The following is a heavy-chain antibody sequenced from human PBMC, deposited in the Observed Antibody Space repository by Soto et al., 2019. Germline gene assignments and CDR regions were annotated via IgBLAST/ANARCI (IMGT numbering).Heavy chain of an antibody. V-gene: IGHV3-21*01. CDR3: ARVGSSWYDYYYYYGMDV. Sequence: GGSLRLSCAASGFAFGDYAMHWVRQAPGKGLEWVSGISSSSSYIYYADSVKGRFTISRDNAKNSLYLQMNSLRAEDTAVYYCARVGSSWYDYYYYYGMDVWGQGTTVTVSS. CDR1: GFAFGDYA. D-gene: IGHD6-13*01. J-gene: IGHJ6*02. CDR2: ISSSSSYI.